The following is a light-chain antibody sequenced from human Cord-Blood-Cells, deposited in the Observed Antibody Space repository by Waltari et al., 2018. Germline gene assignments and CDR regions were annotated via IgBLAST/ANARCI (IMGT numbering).Light chain of an antibody. CDR2: EGS. Sequence: QSALTQPAAVPGSPGPSITISCTGTSSAVGRYNLLSRYQHHAGKAPKLMIYEGSQRPSGVSKRFSGSKSGNTASLTICVLQAEDDADYYSCSYAGSNTLYVFGTGTKVTVL. J-gene: IGLJ1*01. CDR3: CSYAGSNTLYV. CDR1: SSAVGRYNL. V-gene: IGLV2-23*01.